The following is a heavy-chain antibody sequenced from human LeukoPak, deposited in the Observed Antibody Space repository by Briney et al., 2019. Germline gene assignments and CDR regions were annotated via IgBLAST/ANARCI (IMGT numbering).Heavy chain of an antibody. CDR2: ISSSSSTI. CDR1: GFTFSSYS. CDR3: ARQQWLVLRAFDI. J-gene: IGHJ3*02. Sequence: GGSLRLSCAASGFTFSSYSMTWVRQAPGKGLEWVSYISSSSSTIYYADSVKGRFTISRDNAKNSLYLQMNSLRDEDTAVYYCARQQWLVLRAFDIRGQGTMVTVSS. D-gene: IGHD6-19*01. V-gene: IGHV3-48*02.